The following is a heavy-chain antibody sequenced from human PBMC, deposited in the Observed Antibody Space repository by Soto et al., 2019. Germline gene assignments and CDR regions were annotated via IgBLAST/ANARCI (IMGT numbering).Heavy chain of an antibody. CDR1: GFTFNTYG. V-gene: IGHV3-33*01. D-gene: IGHD2-2*01. J-gene: IGHJ3*02. CDR2: IWFDGSDK. Sequence: WESLILSCAASGFTFNTYGMHWVRQAPGKGLEWVGLIWFDGSDKYYADSVKGRFTISRDNSKNTLHLQMNSLRAEDTAVYYCARLYCSSSSCYSVGAFDIRGQGTLVPVSS. CDR3: ARLYCSSSSCYSVGAFDI.